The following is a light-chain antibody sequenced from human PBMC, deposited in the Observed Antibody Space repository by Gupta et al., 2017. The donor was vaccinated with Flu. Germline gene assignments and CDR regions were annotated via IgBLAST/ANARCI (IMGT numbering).Light chain of an antibody. CDR1: SSDVGRSDS. CDR3: SSYTSTNTFYV. Sequence: QSALTQPASVSGSPGQSITISCTGTSSDVGRSDSVSWYQQHPGKAPKLIIYDVGNRPSGVSSRFSGSKSGNTASLTISGLEAEDETDYYCSSYTSTNTFYVFGPGTKVTVL. CDR2: DVG. V-gene: IGLV2-14*01. J-gene: IGLJ1*01.